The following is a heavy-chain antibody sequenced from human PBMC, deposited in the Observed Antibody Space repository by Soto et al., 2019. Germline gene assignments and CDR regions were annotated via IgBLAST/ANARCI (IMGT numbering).Heavy chain of an antibody. V-gene: IGHV4-59*08. CDR3: ARGFAIGWYTYFFDR. CDR1: GASISGYH. CDR2: LYYTGST. J-gene: IGHJ4*02. Sequence: QVQLQDSGPGLVKPSETLPLTCTVSGASISGYHWGWIRQPPGKGLEWIGYLYYTGSTHYNPSLKSRVTMSVDTSKNQFSLKLNSVTAADTAVYYCARGFAIGWYTYFFDRWGQGPLVTVSS. D-gene: IGHD6-19*01.